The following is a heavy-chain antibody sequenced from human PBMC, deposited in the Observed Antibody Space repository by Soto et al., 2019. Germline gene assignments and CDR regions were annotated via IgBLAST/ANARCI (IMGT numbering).Heavy chain of an antibody. CDR3: ARVVSATYYYYGMDV. CDR2: IIPIFGTA. D-gene: IGHD2-21*01. V-gene: IGHV1-69*06. Sequence: SVKVSCKASGGTFSSYAISWVRQAPGQGLEWMGGIIPIFGTANYAQKIQGRVTITADKSTSTAYMELSSLRSEDTAVYYCARVVSATYYYYGMDVWGQGTTVTVAS. CDR1: GGTFSSYA. J-gene: IGHJ6*02.